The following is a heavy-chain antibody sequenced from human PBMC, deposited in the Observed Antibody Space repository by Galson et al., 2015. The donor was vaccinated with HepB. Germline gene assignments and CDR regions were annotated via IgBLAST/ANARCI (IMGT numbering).Heavy chain of an antibody. V-gene: IGHV3-30*04. D-gene: IGHD6-19*01. CDR3: ARDPLYGAGLDY. J-gene: IGHJ4*02. Sequence: SLRLSCAASGFTFNSYAMHWVRQAPGKGLEWVAVTSYDGSNEYYADAVKGRFTISRDNSKNTLYLQMSSLRAEDTALYYCARDPLYGAGLDYWGQGTLVTVSS. CDR1: GFTFNSYA. CDR2: TSYDGSNE.